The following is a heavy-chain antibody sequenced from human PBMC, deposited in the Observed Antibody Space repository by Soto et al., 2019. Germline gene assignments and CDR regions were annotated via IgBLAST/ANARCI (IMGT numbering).Heavy chain of an antibody. CDR1: RYTFTGYY. J-gene: IGHJ6*02. V-gene: IGHV1-2*04. D-gene: IGHD2-2*01. CDR3: ARDRGDDIVVVPAAFGPVMVGNYGMDV. Sequence: GPSAKVSSKASRYTFTGYYRRWVRQAPGQRLEWMGWINPNSGGTNYAQKFQGWVTMTRDTSISTAYMGLSRLRSDDTAVYYCARDRGDDIVVVPAAFGPVMVGNYGMDVWGQGTTVTVSS. CDR2: INPNSGGT.